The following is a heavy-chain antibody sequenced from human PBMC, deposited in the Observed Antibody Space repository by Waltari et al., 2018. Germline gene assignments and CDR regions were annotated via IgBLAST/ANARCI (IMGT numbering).Heavy chain of an antibody. CDR3: ARVSTIFGVVISGDDAFDI. J-gene: IGHJ3*02. D-gene: IGHD3-3*01. Sequence: QVQLQESAPGLVKPSETLSLTCTVSGGYISIPYWSCIRQHPGKGLEWIGYIYYSGSTNYNPSLKSRVTISVDTSKNQFSLKLSSVTAADTAVYYCARVSTIFGVVISGDDAFDIWGQGTMVTVSS. V-gene: IGHV4-59*11. CDR1: GGYISIPY. CDR2: IYYSGST.